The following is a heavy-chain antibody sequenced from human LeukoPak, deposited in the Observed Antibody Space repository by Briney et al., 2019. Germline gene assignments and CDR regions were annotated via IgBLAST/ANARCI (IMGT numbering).Heavy chain of an antibody. CDR3: ARGDMTGTNFDF. CDR2: FYYVGST. J-gene: IGHJ4*02. V-gene: IGHV4-39*01. CDR1: GGSISSTNYF. Sequence: TSESLSLTCTASGGSISSTNYFWDWIRQPPGKGLEWIGSFYYVGSTYYNSSLKSRVTLSVDTSKSQFSLKLNSVTAADTAVYYCARGDMTGTNFDFWGQGTLVTVSS. D-gene: IGHD1-7*01.